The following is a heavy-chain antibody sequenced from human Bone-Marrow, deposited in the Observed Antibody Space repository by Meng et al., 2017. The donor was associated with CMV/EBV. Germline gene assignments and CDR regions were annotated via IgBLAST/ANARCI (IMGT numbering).Heavy chain of an antibody. CDR2: IKQDGSEK. CDR1: GFTFDDFA. CDR3: ARGFTRFDP. J-gene: IGHJ5*02. Sequence: GGSLRLSCVASGFTFDDFAMHWVRQTPGEGLEWVANIKQDGSEKHYVDSVKGRFTISRDNAKKSLYLQMNSLRAEDTAVYYCARGFTRFDPWGQGTLVTVSS. D-gene: IGHD2-2*01. V-gene: IGHV3-7*01.